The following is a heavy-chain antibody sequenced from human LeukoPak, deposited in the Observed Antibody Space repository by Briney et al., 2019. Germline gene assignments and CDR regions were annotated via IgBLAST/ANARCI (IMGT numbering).Heavy chain of an antibody. CDR1: GYTFTSYD. V-gene: IGHV1-18*01. D-gene: IGHD1-26*01. CDR3: ATNRVGATWSGDY. J-gene: IGHJ4*02. CDR2: ISAYNGNT. Sequence: ASVKVSCKASGYTFTSYDISWVRQAPGQGLEWMGWISAYNGNTKYAQKVQGRVTMTTDTSTSTVYMELRSLRSDDTAVYYCATNRVGATWSGDYWGQGTLVTVSS.